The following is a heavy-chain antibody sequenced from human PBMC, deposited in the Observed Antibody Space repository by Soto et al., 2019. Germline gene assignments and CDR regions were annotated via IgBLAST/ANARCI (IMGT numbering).Heavy chain of an antibody. V-gene: IGHV4-59*01. CDR2: IYYSGST. J-gene: IGHJ5*02. Sequence: SETLSLTCTVSGGSISSYYWSWIRQPPGKGLEWIGYIYYSGSTNYNPSLKSRVTISVDTSKNQFSLKLSSVTAADTAVYYCARLVVRYNWFDPWGQGTLLTVSS. CDR1: GGSISSYY. D-gene: IGHD2-15*01. CDR3: ARLVVRYNWFDP.